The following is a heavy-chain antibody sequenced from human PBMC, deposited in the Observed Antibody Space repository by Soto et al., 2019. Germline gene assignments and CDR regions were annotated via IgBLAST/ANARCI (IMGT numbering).Heavy chain of an antibody. CDR1: GGSISSYY. Sequence: SETLSLTCTVSGGSISSYYWSWIRQPPGKGLEWIGYIYYSGSTNYNPSLKSRVTISVDTSKNQFSLKLSSVTAADTAVYYCARHNHHSGSGRYSFPNWFDPWGQGTLVTVSS. CDR3: ARHNHHSGSGRYSFPNWFDP. V-gene: IGHV4-59*08. D-gene: IGHD3-10*01. J-gene: IGHJ5*02. CDR2: IYYSGST.